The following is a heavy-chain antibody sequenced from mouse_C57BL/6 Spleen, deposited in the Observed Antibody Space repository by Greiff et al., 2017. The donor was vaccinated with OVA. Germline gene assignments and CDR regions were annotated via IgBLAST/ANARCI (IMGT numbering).Heavy chain of an antibody. V-gene: IGHV14-4*01. J-gene: IGHJ2*01. D-gene: IGHD2-1*01. Sequence: VQLQQSGAELVRPGASVKLSCTASGFNIKDDYMHWVKQRPEQGLEWIGWIDPENGDTEYASKFLGKATITADTSSNTAYLQLSSLTSEDTAVYYCTTRGNSYFDYWGQGTTLTVSS. CDR2: IDPENGDT. CDR1: GFNIKDDY. CDR3: TTRGNSYFDY.